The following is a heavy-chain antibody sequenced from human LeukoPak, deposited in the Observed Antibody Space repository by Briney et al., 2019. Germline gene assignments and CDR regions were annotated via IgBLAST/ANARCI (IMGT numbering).Heavy chain of an antibody. CDR3: ARALDGYSGYFDY. J-gene: IGHJ4*02. D-gene: IGHD5-12*01. CDR2: INPNSGGT. V-gene: IGHV1-2*02. CDR1: GYTFTGYY. Sequence: GASEKVSCKASGYTFTGYYMHWVRQAPGQGLEWMGWINPNSGGTNYAQKFQGRVTMTRDTSISTAYMELSRLRSDDTAVYYCARALDGYSGYFDYWGQGTLVTVSS.